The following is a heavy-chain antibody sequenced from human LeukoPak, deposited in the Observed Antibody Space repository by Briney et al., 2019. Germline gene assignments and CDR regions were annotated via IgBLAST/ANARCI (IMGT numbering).Heavy chain of an antibody. CDR1: GGSISSYY. Sequence: SETLSLTCTVSGGSISSYYWSWIRQPPGKGLEWIGYIYYSGSTNYNPSLKSRVTISVDTSKNQFSLKLSSVTAADTAVYYCARDHNWNDGFDYWGQGTLVTVSS. CDR2: IYYSGST. D-gene: IGHD1-1*01. CDR3: ARDHNWNDGFDY. J-gene: IGHJ4*02. V-gene: IGHV4-59*01.